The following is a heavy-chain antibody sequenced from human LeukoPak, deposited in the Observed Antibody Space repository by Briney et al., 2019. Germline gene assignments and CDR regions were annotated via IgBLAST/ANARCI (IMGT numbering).Heavy chain of an antibody. CDR1: GFSLSSYS. J-gene: IGHJ4*02. CDR3: ARALGGGRYDY. Sequence: GGSLRLSCAASGFSLSSYSMHWIRQAPGKGLEYVSAISINGAGKYYANSVKGRFTISRDNSKNTLYLQMGSLRAEDMAVYYCARALGGGRYDYWGQGTLVTVSS. D-gene: IGHD6-19*01. CDR2: ISINGAGK. V-gene: IGHV3-64*01.